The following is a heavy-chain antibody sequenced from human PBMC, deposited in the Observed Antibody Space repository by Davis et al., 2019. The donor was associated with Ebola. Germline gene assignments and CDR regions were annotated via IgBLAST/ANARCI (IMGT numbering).Heavy chain of an antibody. J-gene: IGHJ4*02. D-gene: IGHD2-2*02. V-gene: IGHV3-73*01. Sequence: GESLKISCAASGFTFSGSAMHWVRQASGKVLEWVGRIRSKANSYATAYAASVKGRFTISRDDSKNTAYLQMNSLKTEDTAVYYCSAAYCSSTSCYTEDYWGQGTLVTVSS. CDR2: IRSKANSYAT. CDR3: SAAYCSSTSCYTEDY. CDR1: GFTFSGSA.